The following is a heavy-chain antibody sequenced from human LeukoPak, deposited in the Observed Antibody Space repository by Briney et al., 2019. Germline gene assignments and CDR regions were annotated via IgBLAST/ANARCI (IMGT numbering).Heavy chain of an antibody. CDR3: ARHTGVGYYDRDLPNLDY. J-gene: IGHJ4*02. CDR1: GGSISSSSDY. CDR2: IYYSGNS. D-gene: IGHD3-22*01. V-gene: IGHV4-39*01. Sequence: PSETLSLTCTVSGGSISSSSDYCGWIRQPPGKGLELIGSIYYSGNSYYSPSLNSRVTIYVDTSKNMFSLELSSVTAADTAVYYCARHTGVGYYDRDLPNLDYWGQGTLVTVSS.